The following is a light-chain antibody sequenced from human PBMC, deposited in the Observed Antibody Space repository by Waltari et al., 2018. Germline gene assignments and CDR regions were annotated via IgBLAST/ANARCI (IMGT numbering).Light chain of an antibody. CDR1: RSVGNY. J-gene: IGKJ2*01. V-gene: IGKV3-11*01. CDR2: DAS. CDR3: QQRGNWPSGYT. Sequence: EIVLTQSPATLSLSPGERATLSCRASRSVGNYLAWYQQKPGQAPRLLIYDASIRATDIPARFSGSGSGTDCTLTISSLEPEDFAVYFCQQRGNWPSGYTFGQGTKLEIK.